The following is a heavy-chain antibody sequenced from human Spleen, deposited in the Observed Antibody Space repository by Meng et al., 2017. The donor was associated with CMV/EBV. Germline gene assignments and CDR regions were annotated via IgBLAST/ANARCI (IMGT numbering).Heavy chain of an antibody. J-gene: IGHJ4*02. CDR2: VSGGGGHT. V-gene: IGHV3-23*01. D-gene: IGHD1-26*01. Sequence: ESLKISCAASGFTFSSYAMSWVRQPPGKGLEWVSAVSGGGGHTYYANSVKGRFTISRDNSKNTLYLQMNSLRAEDTAAYYCAKEDGVVGASVDYWGQGTLVTVSS. CDR3: AKEDGVVGASVDY. CDR1: GFTFSSYA.